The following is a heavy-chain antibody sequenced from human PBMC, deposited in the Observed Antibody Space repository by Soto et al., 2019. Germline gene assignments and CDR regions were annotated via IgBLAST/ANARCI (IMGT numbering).Heavy chain of an antibody. CDR3: TSGVVPINY. CDR1: GFTVRSNY. D-gene: IGHD3-16*01. V-gene: IGHV3-53*01. J-gene: IGHJ4*02. Sequence: GGSLRLSCAASGFTVRSNYMTWVRQAPGKGLEWVSVLYSNGSAYYADSVRGRFSISRDNSKNTLYLQMDRLRAEDTAIYYCTSGVVPINYWGQGTLVTVSS. CDR2: LYSNGSA.